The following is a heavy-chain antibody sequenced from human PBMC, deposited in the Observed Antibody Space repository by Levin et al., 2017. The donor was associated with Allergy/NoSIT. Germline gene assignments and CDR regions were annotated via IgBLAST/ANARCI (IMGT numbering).Heavy chain of an antibody. CDR2: IYLSGST. Sequence: SETLSLTCAVSGGSISSGGYSWSWIRQPPGKGLEWIGNIYLSGSTYYNPSLKSRVTISVDRSKNQFSLNLSSVTAADTAVYYCARVPGYSYGYYFDYWGQGTLVTVSS. D-gene: IGHD5-18*01. J-gene: IGHJ4*02. CDR3: ARVPGYSYGYYFDY. V-gene: IGHV4-30-2*01. CDR1: GGSISSGGYS.